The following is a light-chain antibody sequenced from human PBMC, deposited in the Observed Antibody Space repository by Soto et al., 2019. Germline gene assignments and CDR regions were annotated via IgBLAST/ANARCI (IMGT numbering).Light chain of an antibody. V-gene: IGKV3-11*01. CDR1: QSFRGL. Sequence: VLFTQTPGTRALSPGEGATFSCMASQSFRGLLAWYQQKPGQAPRLLIYDAYNRATGIPPRFSGSGSGTDFTLTISSLEPEDSAVYYCQQRNMWPITFGQGTRLEIK. CDR3: QQRNMWPIT. CDR2: DAY. J-gene: IGKJ5*01.